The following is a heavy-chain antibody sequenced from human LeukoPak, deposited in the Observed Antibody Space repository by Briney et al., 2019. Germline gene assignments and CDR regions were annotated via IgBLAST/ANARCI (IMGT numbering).Heavy chain of an antibody. V-gene: IGHV3-23*01. J-gene: IGHJ6*03. CDR2: ISASGGST. D-gene: IGHD3-3*01. CDR3: ARGGIFGIVPTYFYYSMDV. Sequence: QSGGSLRLSCAASGFTFTSYAMSWVRQAPKKGLEWVSVISASGGSTNYADSVKGRFTISRDNSKNTLYLQMNSLRADDTAIYYCARGGIFGIVPTYFYYSMDVWGKGTTVSVSS. CDR1: GFTFTSYA.